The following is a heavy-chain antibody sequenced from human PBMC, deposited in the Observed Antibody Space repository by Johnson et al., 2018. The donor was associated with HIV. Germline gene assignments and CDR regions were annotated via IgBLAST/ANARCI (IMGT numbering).Heavy chain of an antibody. J-gene: IGHJ3*02. CDR1: GFTFSDYW. D-gene: IGHD2-8*01. CDR3: ARVTNSDAFDI. CDR2: IKQDGSET. Sequence: VQLVESGGGLVQPGGSLRLSCAGSGFTFSDYWMKWVRQAPGKGLEWVAKIKQDGSETYYVDSVKGRFTISRDNAKNSLYLQMNSLRAGDTAVYYCARVTNSDAFDIWGQGTMVTVSS. V-gene: IGHV3-7*02.